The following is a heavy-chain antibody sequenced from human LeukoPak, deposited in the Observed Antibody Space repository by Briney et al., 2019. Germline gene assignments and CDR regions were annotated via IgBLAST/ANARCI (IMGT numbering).Heavy chain of an antibody. Sequence: SETLSLTCAVYGGSFSGYYWSWIRQPPGKGLEWIGEINHSGSTNYNPSLKSRVTISVDTSKNQFSLKLSSVTAADTAVYYCASHIMITFGGVRSWFDPWGQGTLVTVSS. J-gene: IGHJ5*02. V-gene: IGHV4-34*01. CDR2: INHSGST. CDR1: GGSFSGYY. D-gene: IGHD3-16*01. CDR3: ASHIMITFGGVRSWFDP.